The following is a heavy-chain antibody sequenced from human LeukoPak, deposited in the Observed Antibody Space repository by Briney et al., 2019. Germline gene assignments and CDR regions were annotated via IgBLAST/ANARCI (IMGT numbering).Heavy chain of an antibody. Sequence: GGSLRLSCAASGFTFSSYAMHWVRQAPGKGLEWVSAISGSGGSTYYADSVKGRFTISRDNSKNTLYLQMNSLRAEDTAVYYCARDPSSGYYYYFDYWGQGTLVTVSS. CDR2: ISGSGGST. V-gene: IGHV3-23*01. J-gene: IGHJ4*02. CDR3: ARDPSSGYYYYFDY. CDR1: GFTFSSYA. D-gene: IGHD3-22*01.